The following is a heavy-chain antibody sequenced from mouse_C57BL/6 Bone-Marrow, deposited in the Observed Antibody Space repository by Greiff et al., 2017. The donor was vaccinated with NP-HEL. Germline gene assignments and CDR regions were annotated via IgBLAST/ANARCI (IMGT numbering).Heavy chain of an antibody. D-gene: IGHD2-2*01. CDR3: ARMYGYDGDYYAMDY. J-gene: IGHJ4*01. Sequence: QVHVKQSGPGLVQPSQSLSITCTVSGFSLTSYGVHWVRQSPGKGLEWLGVIWSGGSTDYNAAFISRLSISKDNSKSQVFFKMNSLQADDTAIYYCARMYGYDGDYYAMDYWGQGTSVTVSS. CDR2: IWSGGST. CDR1: GFSLTSYG. V-gene: IGHV2-2*01.